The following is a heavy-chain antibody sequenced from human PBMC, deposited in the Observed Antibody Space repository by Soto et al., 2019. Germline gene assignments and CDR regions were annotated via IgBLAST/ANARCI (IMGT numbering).Heavy chain of an antibody. Sequence: ASVKVSCKASGYTFTSYGISWVRQAPGQRLEWMGWINAGNGNTKYSQKFQGRVTITRDASASTAYMELSSLRSEDTAVYYCARGMYTIDYWGQGALVTVSS. CDR2: INAGNGNT. D-gene: IGHD1-1*01. J-gene: IGHJ4*02. CDR3: ARGMYTIDY. V-gene: IGHV1-3*01. CDR1: GYTFTSYG.